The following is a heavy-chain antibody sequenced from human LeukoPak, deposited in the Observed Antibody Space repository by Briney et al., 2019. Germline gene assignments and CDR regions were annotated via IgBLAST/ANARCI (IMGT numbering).Heavy chain of an antibody. CDR1: GDSLTSGSYY. CDR2: VYYSGST. D-gene: IGHD6-13*01. CDR3: ARGYSSSWYPSAFDI. V-gene: IGHV4-61*01. Sequence: PSETLSLTCTVSGDSLTSGSYYWSWIRQPPGRGLEWIGYVYYSGSTNYNPSLKSRSTMSVDTSKNQFSLMLISVTAADTAVYYCARGYSSSWYPSAFDIWGQGTMVTVSS. J-gene: IGHJ3*02.